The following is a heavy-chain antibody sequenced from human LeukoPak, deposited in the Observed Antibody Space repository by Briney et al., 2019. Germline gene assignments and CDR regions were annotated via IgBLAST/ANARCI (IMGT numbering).Heavy chain of an antibody. V-gene: IGHV4-38-2*02. Sequence: PSETLSLTCTVSGYSISSGYYWGWIRQPPGKGLEWIGSIYHSGSTYYNPSLKSRVTISVDTSKNRFSLKLSSVTAADTAVYYCARGGSQRDFDYWGQGTLVTVSS. D-gene: IGHD1-26*01. J-gene: IGHJ4*02. CDR1: GYSISSGYY. CDR2: IYHSGST. CDR3: ARGGSQRDFDY.